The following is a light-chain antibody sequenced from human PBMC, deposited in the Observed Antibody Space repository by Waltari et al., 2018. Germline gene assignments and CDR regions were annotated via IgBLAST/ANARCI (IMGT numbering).Light chain of an antibody. CDR1: TSNIGRNY. V-gene: IGLV1-47*01. CDR3: ATWDGSLTAWV. J-gene: IGLJ3*02. Sequence: QSVLTQPPSASGTPGQRVTISCSGGTSNIGRNYVYWYQQFPGTAPKLLVYRNNERPSGVPDRISGSKSGTSASLAISGLRSEDEADYYCATWDGSLTAWVFGGWTKLTVL. CDR2: RNN.